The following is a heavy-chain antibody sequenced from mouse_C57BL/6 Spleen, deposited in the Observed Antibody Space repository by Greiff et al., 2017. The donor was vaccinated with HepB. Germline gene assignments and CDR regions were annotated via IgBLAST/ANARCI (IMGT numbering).Heavy chain of an antibody. D-gene: IGHD2-2*01. J-gene: IGHJ1*03. CDR2: IDPNSGGT. V-gene: IGHV1-72*01. Sequence: QVQLKQPGAELVKPGASVKLSCKASGYTFTSYWMHWVKQRPGRGLEWIGRIDPNSGGTKYNEKFKSKATLTVDKPSSTAYMQLSSLTSEDSAVYYCARRDGYDGNWYFDVWGTGTTVTVSS. CDR3: ARRDGYDGNWYFDV. CDR1: GYTFTSYW.